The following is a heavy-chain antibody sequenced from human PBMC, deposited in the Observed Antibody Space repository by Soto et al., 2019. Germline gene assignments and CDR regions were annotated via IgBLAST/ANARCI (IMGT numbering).Heavy chain of an antibody. V-gene: IGHV1-69*01. CDR3: ARHARNPGPYTTSWGGGLDV. CDR2: IIPIFGTA. D-gene: IGHD6-13*01. Sequence: QVQLVQSGAEVKKPGSSVKVSCKASGGTFSSSTLSWVRQAPGQGLEWMGGIIPIFGTANNAQKFQDRVTITADESTTTAYMELSSLRSEDTAVYYCARHARNPGPYTTSWGGGLDVWGQGTTVIVSS. CDR1: GGTFSSST. J-gene: IGHJ6*02.